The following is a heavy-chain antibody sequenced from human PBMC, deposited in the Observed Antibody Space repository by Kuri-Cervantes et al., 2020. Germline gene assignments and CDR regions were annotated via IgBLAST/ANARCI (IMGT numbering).Heavy chain of an antibody. CDR1: GGSISSYY. D-gene: IGHD3-3*01. CDR2: IYYSGST. Sequence: ESLKISCTVSGGSISSYYWSWIRQPPGKGLEWIGYIYYSGSTNYNPSLKSRVTISVDTSKNQFSLKLSSVTAADTAAYYCARWVYYDSWSGPSYDAFDIWGQGTMVTVSS. J-gene: IGHJ3*02. V-gene: IGHV4-59*01. CDR3: ARWVYYDSWSGPSYDAFDI.